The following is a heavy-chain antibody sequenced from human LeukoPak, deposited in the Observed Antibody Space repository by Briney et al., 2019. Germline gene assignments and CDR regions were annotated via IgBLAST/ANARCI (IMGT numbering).Heavy chain of an antibody. V-gene: IGHV1-2*06. CDR2: LNPNGGGT. J-gene: IGHJ4*02. D-gene: IGHD6-19*01. CDR1: GYTFTGYY. Sequence: ASVKVSCKASGYTFTGYYMHWVRQAPGQGLEWMGRLNPNGGGTNYAQQFQGRVTMTRDTSISTAYMELSRLRSDDTAVYYCARDPRIAVAGKYFDYWGQGTLVTVSS. CDR3: ARDPRIAVAGKYFDY.